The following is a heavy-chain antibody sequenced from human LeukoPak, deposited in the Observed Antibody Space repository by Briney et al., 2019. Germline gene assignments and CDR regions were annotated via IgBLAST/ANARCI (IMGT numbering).Heavy chain of an antibody. CDR3: ASSLMATTTTGAFDI. V-gene: IGHV5-51*01. CDR2: IYPGDSDT. J-gene: IGHJ3*02. CDR1: GYSFTSYW. Sequence: GESLKISCKGSGYSFTSYWIGWVRQMPGKGLEWIGIIYPGDSDTRYSPSFQGQVTISADKSISTAYLQWSSLKASDTAMYYCASSLMATTTTGAFDIWGQGTMVTVSS. D-gene: IGHD5-24*01.